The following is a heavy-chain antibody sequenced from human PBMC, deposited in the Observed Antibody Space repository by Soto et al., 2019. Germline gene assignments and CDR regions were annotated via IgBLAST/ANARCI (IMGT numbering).Heavy chain of an antibody. V-gene: IGHV3-23*01. CDR3: AKERLITMIVVVITAFDY. CDR1: VFTFSSYA. J-gene: IGHJ4*02. Sequence: GWTLRLTCAASVFTFSSYAMRWVRQAPGKGLEWVSAISGSGGSIYYADSVKGRFTISRDNSKNTLYLQMNSLRAEDTAVYYCAKERLITMIVVVITAFDYWGQGT. D-gene: IGHD3-22*01. CDR2: ISGSGGSI.